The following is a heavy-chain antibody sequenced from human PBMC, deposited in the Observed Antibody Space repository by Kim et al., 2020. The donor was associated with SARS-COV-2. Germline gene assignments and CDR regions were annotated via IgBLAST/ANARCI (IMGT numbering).Heavy chain of an antibody. CDR3: ARPSIAAVYFDY. D-gene: IGHD6-13*01. J-gene: IGHJ4*02. CDR2: IYYSGST. V-gene: IGHV4-39*01. CDR1: GGSISSSSYY. Sequence: SETLSLTCTVSGGSISSSSYYWGWIRQPPGKGLEWIGSIYYSGSTYYNPSLKSRVTISVDTSKNQFSLKLSSVTAADTAVYYCARPSIAAVYFDYWRQGT.